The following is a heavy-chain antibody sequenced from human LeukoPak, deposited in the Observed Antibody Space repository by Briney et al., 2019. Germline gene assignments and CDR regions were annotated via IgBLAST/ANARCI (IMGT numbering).Heavy chain of an antibody. Sequence: SETLSLTCTVSGYSISSGYYWGWIRQPPGKGLEWIGSIYHSGSTYYNPSLKSRVTISVDKSKNQFSLKLSSVTAADTAVYYCARDPRITMAGFDPWGQGTLVTVSS. J-gene: IGHJ5*02. CDR3: ARDPRITMAGFDP. CDR1: GYSISSGYY. D-gene: IGHD3-10*01. V-gene: IGHV4-38-2*02. CDR2: IYHSGST.